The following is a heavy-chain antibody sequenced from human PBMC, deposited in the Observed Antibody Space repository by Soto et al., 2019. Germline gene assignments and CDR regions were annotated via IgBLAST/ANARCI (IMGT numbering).Heavy chain of an antibody. CDR3: ARDYYDSSGYEFDY. V-gene: IGHV3-21*01. J-gene: IGHJ4*02. CDR1: GFTFSSYS. D-gene: IGHD3-22*01. CDR2: ISSSSSYI. Sequence: GGSLRLSCAASGFTFSSYSMNWVRQAPGKWLEWVSSISSSSSYIYYADSVKGRFTISRDNAKNSLYLQMNSLRAEDTAVYYCARDYYDSSGYEFDYWGQGTLVNVSS.